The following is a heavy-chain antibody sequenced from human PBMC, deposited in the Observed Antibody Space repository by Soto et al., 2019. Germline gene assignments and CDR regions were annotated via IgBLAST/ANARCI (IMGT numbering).Heavy chain of an antibody. CDR2: INPNSGGT. Sequence: GASGKVSCKASGYTFTGYYMHWVRQAPGQGLEWMGWINPNSGGTNYAQKFQGRVTITRDTSASTAYMELSSLRSEDTAVYYCARGLYSSGWYYAFDIWGQRTMVTVSS. CDR1: GYTFTGYY. D-gene: IGHD6-19*01. V-gene: IGHV1-2*02. J-gene: IGHJ3*02. CDR3: ARGLYSSGWYYAFDI.